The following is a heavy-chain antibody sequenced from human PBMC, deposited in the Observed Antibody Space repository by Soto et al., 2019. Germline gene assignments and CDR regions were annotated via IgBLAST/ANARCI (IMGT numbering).Heavy chain of an antibody. CDR2: ISSSSSYI. CDR3: AGERIAAAGGGAFDI. V-gene: IGHV3-21*01. CDR1: GFTFSSYS. Sequence: EVQLGESGGGLVKPGGSLRLSCAASGFTFSSYSMNWVRQAPGKGLEWVSSISSSSSYIYYADSVKGRFTISRDNAKNSLDLQMNSLGSEDTAVSYCAGERIAAAGGGAFDIWGQGTMVTVSS. J-gene: IGHJ3*02. D-gene: IGHD6-13*01.